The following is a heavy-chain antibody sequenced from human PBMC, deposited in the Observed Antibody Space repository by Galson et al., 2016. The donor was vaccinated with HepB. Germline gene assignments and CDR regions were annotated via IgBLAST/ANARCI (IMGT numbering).Heavy chain of an antibody. CDR1: GFPVSDNF. CDR3: VRSVSEAY. J-gene: IGHJ4*02. V-gene: IGHV3-7*01. CDR2: IKQDGSEK. Sequence: SLRLSCAASGFPVSDNFMSWVRQAPGKGLEWVANIKQDGSEKYYVDSVKGRFTISRDNAKNSLYLQMDSLRAEDTAVYYCVRSVSEAYWGQGALVTVSS. D-gene: IGHD5/OR15-5a*01.